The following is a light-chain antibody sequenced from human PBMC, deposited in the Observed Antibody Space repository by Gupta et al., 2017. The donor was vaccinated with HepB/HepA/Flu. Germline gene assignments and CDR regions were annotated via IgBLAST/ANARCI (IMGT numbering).Light chain of an antibody. V-gene: IGLV1-51*01. CDR2: QNN. J-gene: IGLJ3*02. CDR3: ATWDHNLHGV. Sequence: QSVLTQPPSVSAAPGQTVTIPSSGSSFNIGYFYVSWYQQLPGTAPKLLIYQNNKRPSGIPDRFSGSKSGTSATLGITGLQTADEADYYCATWDHNLHGVFGGGTRLTVL. CDR1: SFNIGYFY.